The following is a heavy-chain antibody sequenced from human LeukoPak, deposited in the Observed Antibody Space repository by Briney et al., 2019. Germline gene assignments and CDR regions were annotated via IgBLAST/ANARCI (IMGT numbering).Heavy chain of an antibody. D-gene: IGHD3-9*01. CDR1: GGSFSGYY. J-gene: IGHJ5*02. V-gene: IGHV4-34*01. Sequence: SETLSLTCAVYGGSFSGYYWSWIRQPPGKGLEWIGEINHSESTNYNPSLKSRVTISVDTSKNQFSLKLSSVTAADTAVYYCARAPPRVLRYFDRYTTGDWFDPWGQGTLVTVSS. CDR3: ARAPPRVLRYFDRYTTGDWFDP. CDR2: INHSEST.